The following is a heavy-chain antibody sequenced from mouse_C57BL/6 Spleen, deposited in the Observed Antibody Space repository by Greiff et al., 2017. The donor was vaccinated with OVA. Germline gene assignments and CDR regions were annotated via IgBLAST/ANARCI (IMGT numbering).Heavy chain of an antibody. D-gene: IGHD2-2*01. J-gene: IGHJ1*03. V-gene: IGHV3-6*01. Sequence: VQLQQSGPGLVKPSQSLSLTCSVTGYSITSGYYWNWIRQFPGNKLEWMGYISYDGSNNYNPSLKNRISITRDTSKNQFFLKLNSVTTEDTATYYCARDWLRRDWYFDVWGTGTTVTVSS. CDR2: ISYDGSN. CDR1: GYSITSGYY. CDR3: ARDWLRRDWYFDV.